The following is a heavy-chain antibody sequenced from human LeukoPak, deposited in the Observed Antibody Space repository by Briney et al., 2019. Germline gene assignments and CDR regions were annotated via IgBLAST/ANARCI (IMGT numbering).Heavy chain of an antibody. V-gene: IGHV3-30*14. CDR2: ISYDGSNK. Sequence: GGSLRLSCAASGFTFSSYAMHWVRQAPGKGLEWVAVISYDGSNKYYADSVKGRFTISRDNSKNTLYLQMGSLRAEDMAVYYCARSSPYFDPYYYYGMDVWGQGTTVTVSS. J-gene: IGHJ6*02. CDR3: ARSSPYFDPYYYYGMDV. CDR1: GFTFSSYA. D-gene: IGHD2/OR15-2a*01.